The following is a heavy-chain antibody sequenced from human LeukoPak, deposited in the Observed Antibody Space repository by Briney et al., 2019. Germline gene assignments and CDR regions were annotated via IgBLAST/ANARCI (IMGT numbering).Heavy chain of an antibody. CDR3: AREGSGWTGLFDY. J-gene: IGHJ4*02. Sequence: PGGSLRLSCAASGFTFSSYAMSWVRQAPGKGLEWVSSISSSSSYIYYADSVKGRFTISRDNAKNSLYLQMNSLRAEDTAVYYCAREGSGWTGLFDYWGQGTLVTVSS. V-gene: IGHV3-21*01. CDR1: GFTFSSYA. CDR2: ISSSSSYI. D-gene: IGHD6-25*01.